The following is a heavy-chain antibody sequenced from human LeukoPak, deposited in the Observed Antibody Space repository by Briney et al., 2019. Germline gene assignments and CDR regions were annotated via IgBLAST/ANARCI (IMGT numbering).Heavy chain of an antibody. V-gene: IGHV3-30-3*01. CDR2: ISYDGSNK. CDR3: AREDWNDAPVNYYYYGMDV. Sequence: GGSLRLSCAASGFTFSSYAMHWVRQAPGKGLERVAVISYDGSNKYYADSVKGRFTISRDNSKNTLYLQMNSLRAEDTAVYYCAREDWNDAPVNYYYYGMDVWGQGTTVTVSS. J-gene: IGHJ6*02. D-gene: IGHD1-1*01. CDR1: GFTFSSYA.